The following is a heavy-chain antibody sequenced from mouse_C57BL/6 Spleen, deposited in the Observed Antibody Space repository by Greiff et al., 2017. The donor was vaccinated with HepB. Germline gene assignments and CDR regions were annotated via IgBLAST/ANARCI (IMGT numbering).Heavy chain of an antibody. CDR1: GYTFTEYT. D-gene: IGHD2-2*01. Sequence: QVQLQQSGAELVKPGASVKLSCKASGYTFTEYTIHWVKQRSGQGLEWIGWFYPGSGSIKYNEKFKDKATLTADKSSSTVYMELSSLTSEDSAVYFCARPEYRYGYDVHFDYWGQGTTLTVSS. CDR2: FYPGSGSI. V-gene: IGHV1-62-2*01. J-gene: IGHJ2*01. CDR3: ARPEYRYGYDVHFDY.